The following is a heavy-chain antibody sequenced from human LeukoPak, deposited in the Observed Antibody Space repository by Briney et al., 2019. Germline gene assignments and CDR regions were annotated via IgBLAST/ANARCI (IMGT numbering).Heavy chain of an antibody. D-gene: IGHD3-22*01. CDR2: ISHSGNT. Sequence: KTSETLSLTCTVSGGSISSSTYYWGWIRQPPGKGLEWIGSISHSGNTYYNSSLKSRVTISVDTSKNQFSLRLSSVTAADTAVYYCASQYYYDNSGHPAIENWGQGTLVTVSS. CDR1: GGSISSSTYY. J-gene: IGHJ4*02. V-gene: IGHV4-39*01. CDR3: ASQYYYDNSGHPAIEN.